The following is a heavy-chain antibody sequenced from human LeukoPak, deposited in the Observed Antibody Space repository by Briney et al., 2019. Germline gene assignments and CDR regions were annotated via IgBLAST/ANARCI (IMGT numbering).Heavy chain of an antibody. D-gene: IGHD6-13*01. CDR3: AKDGEESAGYYFDY. V-gene: IGHV3-30*18. CDR1: GFTFSSYG. CDR2: KSYDRSNQ. Sequence: PGGSLRLSCAATGFTFSSYGIHWVRQAPGKGLEWVSVKSYDRSNQYYADSVKGPFTISRDNSKNTQSLQMTSLRAEDTDVYYCAKDGEESAGYYFDYWGQGTLVTVSS. J-gene: IGHJ4*02.